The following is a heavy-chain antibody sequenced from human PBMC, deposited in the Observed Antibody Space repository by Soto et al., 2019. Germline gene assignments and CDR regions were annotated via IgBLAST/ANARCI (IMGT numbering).Heavy chain of an antibody. CDR3: ARDYFDSSDYTTNWFDP. D-gene: IGHD3-22*01. CDR1: GDSISRSSLY. CDR2: IYHTGNA. Sequence: PSQTLSLNRTVCGDSISRSSLYWAWIRQPPGEGLEWIGSIYHTGNAYYNPSLKSRVTIAVDTSKNQFSLKVTSVTAADTALYYCARDYFDSSDYTTNWFDPWGQGTLVTVSS. J-gene: IGHJ5*02. V-gene: IGHV4-39*01.